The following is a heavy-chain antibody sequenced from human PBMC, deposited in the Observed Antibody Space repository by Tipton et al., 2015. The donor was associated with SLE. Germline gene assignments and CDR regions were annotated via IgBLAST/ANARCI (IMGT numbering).Heavy chain of an antibody. V-gene: IGHV4-34*01. CDR1: GGSSSGYY. D-gene: IGHD5-12*01. CDR3: ARDVVATANWFDP. CDR2: INHSGST. Sequence: GLVKPSETLSLTCAVYGGSSSGYYWSWIRQPPGKGLEWIGEINHSGSTNYNPSLKSRVTISVDTSKNQFSLKLSSVTAADTAVYYCARDVVATANWFDPWGQGTLVTVSS. J-gene: IGHJ5*02.